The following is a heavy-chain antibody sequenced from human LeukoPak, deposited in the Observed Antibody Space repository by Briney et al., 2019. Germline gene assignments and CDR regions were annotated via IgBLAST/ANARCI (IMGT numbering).Heavy chain of an antibody. D-gene: IGHD3-22*01. CDR3: ARGPYSYDSSGAFDI. Sequence: PSEALSLTCTVSGDSISSGDYYWSWIRQPAGKGLEWIGRISSSGSTNYNPSLKSRVTISVDTSKNQFSLKLSSVTAADTAVYFCARGPYSYDSSGAFDIWGQGTMVTVSS. J-gene: IGHJ3*02. CDR2: ISSSGST. CDR1: GDSISSGDYY. V-gene: IGHV4-61*02.